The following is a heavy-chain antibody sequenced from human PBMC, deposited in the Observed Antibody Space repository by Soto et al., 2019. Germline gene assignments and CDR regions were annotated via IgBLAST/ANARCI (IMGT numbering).Heavy chain of an antibody. D-gene: IGHD1-7*01. CDR2: IIPIFGTA. Sequence: SVKVSCKASGGTFSSYAISWVRQAPGQGLEWMGGIIPIFGTANYAQKFQGRVTITADKSTSTAYMELSSLRSEDTAVYYCARDLSPGITGTTFSYGMDVWGQGATVTVSS. J-gene: IGHJ6*02. V-gene: IGHV1-69*06. CDR3: ARDLSPGITGTTFSYGMDV. CDR1: GGTFSSYA.